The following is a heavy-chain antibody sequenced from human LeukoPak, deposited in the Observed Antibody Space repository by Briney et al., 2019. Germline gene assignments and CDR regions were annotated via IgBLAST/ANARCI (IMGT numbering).Heavy chain of an antibody. J-gene: IGHJ4*02. V-gene: IGHV3-30*02. D-gene: IGHD5-18*01. CDR1: GFTFSSYG. Sequence: GGSPRLSCAASGFTFSSYGMHWVRQAPGKGLEWVAFIRYDGSNKYYADSVKGRFTISTDNSKNTLYLQMNSLRAEDTAVYYCAKVAYSYGSKWGQGTLVTVSS. CDR2: IRYDGSNK. CDR3: AKVAYSYGSK.